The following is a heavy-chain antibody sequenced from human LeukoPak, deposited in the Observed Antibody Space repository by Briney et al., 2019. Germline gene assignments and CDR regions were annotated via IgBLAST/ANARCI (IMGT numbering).Heavy chain of an antibody. CDR2: INQDGSQT. J-gene: IGHJ6*02. D-gene: IGHD2-8*02. Sequence: SGGSLRLSCAASGFTFSNYWMSWVRQAPGKGLEWVANINQDGSQTYYVDSGKGRFTISRDNAKSSLYLQMNSLRAEDTAVYYCARDLVGSMDVWGQGTTVTVSS. CDR1: GFTFSNYW. V-gene: IGHV3-7*01. CDR3: ARDLVGSMDV.